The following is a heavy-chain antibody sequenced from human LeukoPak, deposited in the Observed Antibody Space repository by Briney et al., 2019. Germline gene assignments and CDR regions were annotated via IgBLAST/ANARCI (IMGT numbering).Heavy chain of an antibody. CDR2: IYTSGSI. Sequence: PSETLSLTCTVSGGSISSYYWSWIRQPAGKGLEWIGRIYTSGSINYNASLKSRVSMSVDTSKNQFSLKLSSVTAADTAVFYCARENSGSYRGFDYWGQGTLVTVSS. V-gene: IGHV4-4*07. CDR1: GGSISSYY. CDR3: ARENSGSYRGFDY. J-gene: IGHJ4*02. D-gene: IGHD1-26*01.